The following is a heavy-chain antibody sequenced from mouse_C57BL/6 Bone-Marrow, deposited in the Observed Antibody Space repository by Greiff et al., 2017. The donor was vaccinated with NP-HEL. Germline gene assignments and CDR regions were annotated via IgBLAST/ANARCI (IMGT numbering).Heavy chain of an antibody. CDR3: ARKAYYGRSYEFAD. CDR2: IDPSDSYT. CDR1: GYTFTTYW. V-gene: IGHV1-50*01. Sequence: QVQLQQPGAELVKPGASVKLSCKASGYTFTTYWMQWVKQRPGQGLEWIGAIDPSDSYTNYNQKFKGKATLTVEKSSSTANMQLSSLTSEDSSVYYCARKAYYGRSYEFADGGQGTLVTVSA. D-gene: IGHD1-1*01. J-gene: IGHJ3*01.